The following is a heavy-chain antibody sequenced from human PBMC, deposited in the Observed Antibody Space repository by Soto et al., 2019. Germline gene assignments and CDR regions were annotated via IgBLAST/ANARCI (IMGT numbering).Heavy chain of an antibody. Sequence: QVQLVQSGAEVKKPGASVKVSCKASGYTFTGYYMHWVRQAAGQGLEWMGWINPNTGGTNYAQKFQGRVTMTRDTSISTVYMELSRLRSDDTALYYCARVNVVVVATTREYYFDYWGQGTLVTVSS. J-gene: IGHJ4*02. CDR3: ARVNVVVVATTREYYFDY. CDR2: INPNTGGT. V-gene: IGHV1-2*02. D-gene: IGHD2-15*01. CDR1: GYTFTGYY.